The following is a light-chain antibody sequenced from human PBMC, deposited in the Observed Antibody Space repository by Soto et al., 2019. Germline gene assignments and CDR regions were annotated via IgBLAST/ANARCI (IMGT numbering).Light chain of an antibody. V-gene: IGKV1-39*01. J-gene: IGKJ3*01. CDR3: QQSYSTPRIT. CDR1: QSISSY. Sequence: DIQMTQSPSSLSASVGDRVTITCRASQSISSYLNWYQQKPGKAPKLLIYAASSLQSGVPSRFSGSGSGTDFTLTISSLQPEDFATYYCQQSYSTPRITFAPGTKVDIK. CDR2: AAS.